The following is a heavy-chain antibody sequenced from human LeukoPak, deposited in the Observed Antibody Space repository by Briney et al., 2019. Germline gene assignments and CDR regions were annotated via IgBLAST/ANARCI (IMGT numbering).Heavy chain of an antibody. D-gene: IGHD4-23*01. Sequence: GGSLRLSCAASGFTFSSYAMSWVRQAPGKGLEWVSAISGSGGSTYYADSVKGRFTISRDNSKNTLYLQMSSLRAEDTAVYYCAKDPGGNPTEDYWGQGTLVTVSS. CDR3: AKDPGGNPTEDY. V-gene: IGHV3-23*01. J-gene: IGHJ4*02. CDR2: ISGSGGST. CDR1: GFTFSSYA.